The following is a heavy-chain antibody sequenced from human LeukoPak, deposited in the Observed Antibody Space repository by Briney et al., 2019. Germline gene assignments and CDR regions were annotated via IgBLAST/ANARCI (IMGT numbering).Heavy chain of an antibody. CDR1: GGSISSYY. V-gene: IGHV4-59*08. CDR3: ARRARYGGFLIDY. CDR2: IYYSGST. J-gene: IGHJ4*02. D-gene: IGHD1-26*01. Sequence: SETLSLTCTVSGGSISSYYWSWIRQPPGKGLEWIGYIYYSGSTNYNPSLKSRVTISVDTSKNQFSLKLSSVTAADTAVYYCARRARYGGFLIDYWGQGILVTVSS.